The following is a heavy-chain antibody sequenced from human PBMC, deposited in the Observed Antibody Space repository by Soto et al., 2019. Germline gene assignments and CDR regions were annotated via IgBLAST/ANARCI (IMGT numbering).Heavy chain of an antibody. CDR3: ARDLDVVVTTH. Sequence: AGGSLRLSCAASGSTFSDYYMSWVRQAPGKGLEWVSYISSSSSYTNYADSVKGRFTISRDNAKNSLYLQMNSLRAEDTAVYYCARDLDVVVTTHWGQGTLVTVSS. V-gene: IGHV3-11*06. D-gene: IGHD2-21*02. CDR2: ISSSSSYT. J-gene: IGHJ4*02. CDR1: GSTFSDYY.